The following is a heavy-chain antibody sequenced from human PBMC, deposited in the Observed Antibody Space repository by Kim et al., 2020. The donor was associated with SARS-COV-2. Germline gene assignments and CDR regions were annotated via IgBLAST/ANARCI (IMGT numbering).Heavy chain of an antibody. CDR3: AKDSGFTMIVVGPVDY. J-gene: IGHJ4*02. V-gene: IGHV3-23*01. D-gene: IGHD3-22*01. CDR1: GFTFSSYA. CDR2: ISGSGGST. Sequence: GGSLRLSCAASGFTFSSYAMSWVRQAPGKGLEWVSAISGSGGSTYYADSVKGRFTISRDNSKNTLYLQMNSLRAEDTAVYYCAKDSGFTMIVVGPVDYWGQGTLVTVSS.